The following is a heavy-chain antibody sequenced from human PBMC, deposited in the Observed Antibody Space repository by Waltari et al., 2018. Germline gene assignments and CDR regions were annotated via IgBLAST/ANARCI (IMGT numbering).Heavy chain of an antibody. CDR2: IRREPYNYAT. Sequence: EVQVVESGGGLVQPGGSLKLSCVTSASSFGCSTIHWVRQTSGKGLEWVGRIRREPYNYATAYSASVKGRFTISRDDSKNTAYLQMNSLMTEDTAVYYCSGGEVTGTDFWGQGTLVTVSS. D-gene: IGHD6-19*01. V-gene: IGHV3-73*01. CDR3: SGGEVTGTDF. J-gene: IGHJ4*02. CDR1: ASSFGCST.